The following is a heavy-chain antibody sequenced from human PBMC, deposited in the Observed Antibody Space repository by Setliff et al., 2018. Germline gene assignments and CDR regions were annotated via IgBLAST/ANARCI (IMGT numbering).Heavy chain of an antibody. CDR2: ISPYTGNT. CDR3: SRLVRFCTRTTCQRLSGDDF. J-gene: IGHJ4*02. CDR1: GYTFINFS. Sequence: ASVKVSCKASGYTFINFSISWVRQAPGQGLEWVGWISPYTGNTYYAPRLQDRVTLTADTSTNTAYMELRSLISDDTAVYYCSRLVRFCTRTTCQRLSGDDFWGQGTLVTVSS. V-gene: IGHV1-18*01. D-gene: IGHD2-8*01.